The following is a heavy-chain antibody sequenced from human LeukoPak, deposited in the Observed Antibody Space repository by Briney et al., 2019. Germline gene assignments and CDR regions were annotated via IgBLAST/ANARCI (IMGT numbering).Heavy chain of an antibody. CDR1: GFTFNNYG. D-gene: IGHD2-2*01. CDR2: IRFDGSHK. CDR3: ARDRAAMGPTSFDY. Sequence: PGGSLRLSCAASGFTFNNYGMFWFRQAPGKGLDWVSFIRFDGSHKYYADSVKGRFTISRDNSKNTLYLQMNSLRAEDTAVYYCARDRAAMGPTSFDYWGQGTLVTVSS. V-gene: IGHV3-30*02. J-gene: IGHJ4*02.